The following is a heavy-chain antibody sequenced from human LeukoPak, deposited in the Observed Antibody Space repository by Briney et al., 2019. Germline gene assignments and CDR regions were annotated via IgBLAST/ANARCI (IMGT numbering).Heavy chain of an antibody. Sequence: PSETLSLTCSVSGDSITSSGYYWSWFRQPSGKGLEWIGFVYPKGTTFYNPSLESRVSISIDRSKNQFSLDLTSVTAADTAVYYCARHWYSYYYGMDVWGQGTTVTVSS. CDR1: GDSITSSGYY. J-gene: IGHJ6*02. D-gene: IGHD6-13*01. CDR2: VYPKGTT. V-gene: IGHV4-30-2*01. CDR3: ARHWYSYYYGMDV.